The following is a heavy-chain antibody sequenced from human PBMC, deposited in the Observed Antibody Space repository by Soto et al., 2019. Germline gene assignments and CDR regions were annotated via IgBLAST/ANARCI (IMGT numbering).Heavy chain of an antibody. J-gene: IGHJ4*02. Sequence: EVQLVESGGGLVQAGGSLRLSCAASGFTFSSYEMNWVRQAPGKGLEWGSYISSSDSAIYYADSVKGRFTISRDNAKNSLYLQMNSLRAEDTAVYYCASLEMATMQGWGQGTLVTVSS. V-gene: IGHV3-48*03. D-gene: IGHD3-3*01. CDR1: GFTFSSYE. CDR3: ASLEMATMQG. CDR2: ISSSDSAI.